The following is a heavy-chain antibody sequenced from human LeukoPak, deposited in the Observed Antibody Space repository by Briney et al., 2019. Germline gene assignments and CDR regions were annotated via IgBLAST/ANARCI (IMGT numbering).Heavy chain of an antibody. CDR2: ISGSGGST. CDR1: GFTFSSYA. V-gene: IGHV3-23*01. D-gene: IGHD6-19*01. Sequence: GGSLRLSCAASGFTFSSYAMSWVRQAPGKGLEWVSAISGSGGSTYYADSVKGRFTISRDNSKNTLYLQMNSLRAEDTAVYYCAKDRREGSNGRLVVGWFDPWGQGTLVTVSS. CDR3: AKDRREGSNGRLVVGWFDP. J-gene: IGHJ5*02.